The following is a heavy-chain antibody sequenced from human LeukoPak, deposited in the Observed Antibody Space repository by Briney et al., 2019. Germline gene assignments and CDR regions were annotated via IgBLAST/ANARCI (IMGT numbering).Heavy chain of an antibody. CDR3: ARGTSGWSPAPSDY. CDR2: IYSGGST. Sequence: GASLRLSCAAAGFTVSSDYMSWVRQAPGKGLEWVSVIYSGGSTYYADSVKGRFTISRDNSKNTLYLQMNSLRAEDTAVYYCARGTSGWSPAPSDYCGQGTLVTVSS. V-gene: IGHV3-53*01. CDR1: GFTVSSDY. J-gene: IGHJ4*02. D-gene: IGHD6-19*01.